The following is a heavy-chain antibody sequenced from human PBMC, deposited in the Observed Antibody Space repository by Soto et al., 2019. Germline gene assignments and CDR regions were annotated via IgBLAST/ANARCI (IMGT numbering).Heavy chain of an antibody. J-gene: IGHJ5*02. CDR2: ICYSGST. CDR1: GGSISSSSYY. CDR3: ARRFKPNWNYVQVWSDP. Sequence: SETLSLTCTVSGGSISSSSYYWGWIRQPPGKGLEWIGSICYSGSTYYNPSLKSRVTISVDTSKNQFSLKLSSVTAADTAVYYCARRFKPNWNYVQVWSDPWGQGTLVTVSS. D-gene: IGHD1-7*01. V-gene: IGHV4-39*01.